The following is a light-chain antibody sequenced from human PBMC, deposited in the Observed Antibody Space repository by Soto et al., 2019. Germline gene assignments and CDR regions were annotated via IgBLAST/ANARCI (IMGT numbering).Light chain of an antibody. J-gene: IGKJ1*01. CDR2: DAS. CDR3: QQYNSYSWT. V-gene: IGKV1-5*01. CDR1: HTITRW. Sequence: IRMPQSPSSFSASTGDRVTITCRASHTITRWMAWYQQKPGKAPKLLIYDASTLESGVPSRFSGSRSGTEFTLTISSLQPDDFATYYCQQYNSYSWTFGQGTKVDIK.